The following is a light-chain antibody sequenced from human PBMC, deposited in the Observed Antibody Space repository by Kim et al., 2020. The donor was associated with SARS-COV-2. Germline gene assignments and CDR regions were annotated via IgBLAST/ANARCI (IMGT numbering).Light chain of an antibody. Sequence: SPGESATLSCRARQSVSSNLAWYQQKPGQAPRLLLYGASTRATGIPARFSGSGSGTEFTLTISSLQSEDFAVYYCQQYNNWPPWTFGQGTKVEIK. V-gene: IGKV3-15*01. CDR2: GAS. J-gene: IGKJ1*01. CDR1: QSVSSN. CDR3: QQYNNWPPWT.